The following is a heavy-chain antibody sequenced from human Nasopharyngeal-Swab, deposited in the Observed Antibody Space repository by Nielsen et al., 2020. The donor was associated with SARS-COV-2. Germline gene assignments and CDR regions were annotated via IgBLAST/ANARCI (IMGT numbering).Heavy chain of an antibody. J-gene: IGHJ4*02. V-gene: IGHV3-30*18. D-gene: IGHD3-10*01. CDR3: AKDRRFGELFLPDY. CDR1: GFTFSRYG. CDR2: ISYDGSNK. Sequence: GESLKISCAASGFTFSRYGMHWVRQAPGKGLEWVAVISYDGSNKYYADSVKGRFTISRDNSKNTLYLQMNSLRSEDTAVYYCAKDRRFGELFLPDYWGQGTLVSVSS.